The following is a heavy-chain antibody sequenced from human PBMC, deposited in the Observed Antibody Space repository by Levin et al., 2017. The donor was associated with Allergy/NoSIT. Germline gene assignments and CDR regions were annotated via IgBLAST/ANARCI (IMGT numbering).Heavy chain of an antibody. J-gene: IGHJ4*02. CDR3: GRGSVVTGINY. CDR1: GGSIGSFY. Sequence: ETLSLTCTVSGGSIGSFYWFWIRQAAGKGLEWIGLIYTTGNTNYNPSLKSRLTMSVDTSKNQFSLNLSSVTATDTAVYYCGRGSVVTGINYWGQGTLVTVSS. V-gene: IGHV4-4*07. CDR2: IYTTGNT. D-gene: IGHD2-21*02.